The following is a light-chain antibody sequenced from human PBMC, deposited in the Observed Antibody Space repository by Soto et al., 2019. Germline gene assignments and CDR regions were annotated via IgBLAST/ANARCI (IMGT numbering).Light chain of an antibody. Sequence: SYELTQPPSVSVSPGQTASITCSGDKLGDKYACWYQQKPGQSPVLVIYQDSKRPSGIPERFSGSNSRNTATLTISGTQAMDEADYYCQAWDSSTDSVVFGGGTKLTVL. V-gene: IGLV3-1*01. CDR2: QDS. J-gene: IGLJ2*01. CDR3: QAWDSSTDSVV. CDR1: KLGDKY.